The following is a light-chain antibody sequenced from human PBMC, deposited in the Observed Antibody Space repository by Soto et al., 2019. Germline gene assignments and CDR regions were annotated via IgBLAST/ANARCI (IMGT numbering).Light chain of an antibody. CDR3: QQRGSWPLT. V-gene: IGKV3-11*01. CDR1: QSVSSN. CDR2: DAS. J-gene: IGKJ4*01. Sequence: EIVMTQSPATLSVSPGERATLSCRASQSVSSNLAWYQQKPGQAPRLLIYDASNRATGIPARFSGSGSGTDFTLTISSLEPEDFAIYYCQQRGSWPLTFGGGTKVDI.